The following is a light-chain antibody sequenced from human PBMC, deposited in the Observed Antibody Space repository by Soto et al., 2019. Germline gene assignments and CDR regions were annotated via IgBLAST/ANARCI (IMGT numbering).Light chain of an antibody. CDR3: QQYHXSPRT. CDR1: QSVSSRL. V-gene: IGKV3-20*01. Sequence: EIVLTQSPGTLSLSPGERATLSCRASQSVSSRLLSWYQQKPGQAPRLLIYGASSRATGIPDRFSGSGSGTDFTLTISRLEPEDFAMYYCQQYHXSPRTFGQGTKVDI. CDR2: GAS. J-gene: IGKJ1*01.